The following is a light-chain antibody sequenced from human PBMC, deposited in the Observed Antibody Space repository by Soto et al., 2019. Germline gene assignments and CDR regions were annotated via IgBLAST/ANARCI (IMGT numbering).Light chain of an antibody. J-gene: IGLJ1*01. CDR2: TDN. CDR1: SSNIGSNT. V-gene: IGLV1-44*01. CDR3: AAWDDRPNACV. Sequence: QSVLTQPPSASGTPGQRVTISCSGSSSNIGSNTVNWYQQLPGAAPKLLIYTDNQRPSGVPDRFSGSKSGTSASLAISGLQSEDEADYYCAAWDDRPNACVFGSGTKLTVL.